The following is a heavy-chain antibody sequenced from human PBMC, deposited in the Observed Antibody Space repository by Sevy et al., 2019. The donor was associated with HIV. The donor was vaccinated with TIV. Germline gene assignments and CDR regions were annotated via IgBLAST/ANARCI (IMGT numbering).Heavy chain of an antibody. CDR3: ARVWDYDFWSGYWDY. Sequence: GGSLRLSCAASGFTFSSYAMHWVRQAPGKGLEWVAVISYDGSNKYYADSVKGRFTISRDNSKNTLYRQMNSLRAEETVVYYCARVWDYDFWSGYWDYWGQGTLVTVSS. J-gene: IGHJ4*02. CDR2: ISYDGSNK. CDR1: GFTFSSYA. V-gene: IGHV3-30-3*01. D-gene: IGHD3-3*01.